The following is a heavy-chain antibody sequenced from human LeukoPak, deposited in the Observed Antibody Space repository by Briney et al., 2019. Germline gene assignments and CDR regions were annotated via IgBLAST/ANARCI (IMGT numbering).Heavy chain of an antibody. V-gene: IGHV5-51*01. CDR3: AGSDYGEALDY. J-gene: IGHJ4*02. Sequence: GESLQISCKGSGSRFTSYWIGWVRQMPGKGLAWMGIIYPGDSDTRYSPSFQGQVTISADKSISTAYLQWSSLKASDTAMYYCAGSDYGEALDYWGQGTLVTVSS. CDR1: GSRFTSYW. D-gene: IGHD4-17*01. CDR2: IYPGDSDT.